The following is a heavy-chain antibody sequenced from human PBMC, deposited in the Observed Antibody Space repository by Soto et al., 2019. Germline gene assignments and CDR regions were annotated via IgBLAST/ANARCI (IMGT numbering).Heavy chain of an antibody. CDR2: ISYDGSNK. J-gene: IGHJ4*02. CDR1: GFTFSSYA. V-gene: IGHV3-30-3*01. CDR3: AKALPPTVTTLYFAY. Sequence: PGGSLRLSCVVSGFTFSSYAMHWVRQAPGKGLEWVALISYDGSNKYYADSVKGRFTISRDNSKNTLYLQMNSLRAEDTAVYYCAKALPPTVTTLYFAYWGQGTLVTVSS. D-gene: IGHD4-4*01.